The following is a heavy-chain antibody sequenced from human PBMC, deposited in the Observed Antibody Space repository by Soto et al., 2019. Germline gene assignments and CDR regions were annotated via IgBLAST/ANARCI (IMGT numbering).Heavy chain of an antibody. D-gene: IGHD1-26*01. V-gene: IGHV1-18*01. CDR1: GYTFVSYG. Sequence: ASVKVSCKASGYTFVSYGISWVRQAPGQGPEWLGWITPNNGNTKYVQRLQGRVTMTTDTSTSTAYMELRSLRSDDTAVYYCAREIVGRTGGEWGQGTLVTVSS. CDR2: ITPNNGNT. CDR3: AREIVGRTGGE. J-gene: IGHJ4*02.